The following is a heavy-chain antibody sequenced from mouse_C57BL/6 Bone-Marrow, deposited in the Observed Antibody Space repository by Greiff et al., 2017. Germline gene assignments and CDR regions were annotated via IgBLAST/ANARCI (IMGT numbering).Heavy chain of an antibody. Sequence: VQLKESGGGLVKPGGSLKLSCAASGFTFSDYGMHWVRQAPEKGLEWVAYISSGSSTIYYADTVKGRFTLSRDNAKNTLFLQMTSLRSEDTAMYYCALYYYGSSSYWYFDVWGTGTTVTVSS. D-gene: IGHD1-1*01. CDR3: ALYYYGSSSYWYFDV. J-gene: IGHJ1*03. CDR2: ISSGSSTI. V-gene: IGHV5-17*01. CDR1: GFTFSDYG.